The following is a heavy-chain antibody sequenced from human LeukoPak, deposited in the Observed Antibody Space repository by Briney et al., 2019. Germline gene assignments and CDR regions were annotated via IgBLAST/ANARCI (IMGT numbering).Heavy chain of an antibody. V-gene: IGHV3-23*01. CDR3: AKASTFGELNRPFDF. D-gene: IGHD3-10*01. CDR2: ISGGGGTT. J-gene: IGHJ4*02. CDR1: GFTFSSDA. Sequence: GGSLRLSCAASGFTFSSDAMSWVRQAPGKGLEWVSTISGGGGTTYYSDSVKGRFTISRDNSKNTLFLQMNSLRAEDTAIYYCAKASTFGELNRPFDFWGQGTLVTVSS.